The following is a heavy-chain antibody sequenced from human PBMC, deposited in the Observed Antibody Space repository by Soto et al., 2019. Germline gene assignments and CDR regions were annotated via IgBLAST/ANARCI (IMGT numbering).Heavy chain of an antibody. V-gene: IGHV4-34*01. J-gene: IGHJ4*02. CDR3: ARYKFTGLFDY. CDR2: INHSGST. Sequence: QVQLQQWGAGLLKPSETLSLTCAVYGGSFSGYYWTWIRQPPGTGLEWIGEINHSGSTNYNPSLKSRVTLSADTSKNQFSLKLPSVTAADTAVYYCARYKFTGLFDYWGQGTLVTVSS. D-gene: IGHD2-8*02. CDR1: GGSFSGYY.